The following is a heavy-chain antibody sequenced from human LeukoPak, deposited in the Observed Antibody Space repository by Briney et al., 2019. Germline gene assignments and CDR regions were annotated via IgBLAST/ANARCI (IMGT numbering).Heavy chain of an antibody. Sequence: PGGSLRLSCAASGFTFSSYGMHWVRQAPGKGLEWVAFIRYDGSNKYYADSVKGRFTISRDNSKNTLYLQMNSLRAEDTAVYYCAKDFSRETPIVVVPAAIPWLDYWGQGTLVTVSS. CDR1: GFTFSSYG. CDR3: AKDFSRETPIVVVPAAIPWLDY. D-gene: IGHD2-2*02. V-gene: IGHV3-30*02. CDR2: IRYDGSNK. J-gene: IGHJ4*02.